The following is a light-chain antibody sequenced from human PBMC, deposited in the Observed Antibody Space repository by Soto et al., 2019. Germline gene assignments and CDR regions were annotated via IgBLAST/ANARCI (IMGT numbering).Light chain of an antibody. J-gene: IGLJ2*01. CDR1: SPNIGRNT. CDR3: AAWDDSLTGHVV. Sequence: QSVLTQPPSASGTPGQRVTISCSGSSPNIGRNTVNWYQQLPGTAPKLLIYTNNQRPSGVPDRFSGSKSGTSASLAISGLQSEDEADYYCAAWDDSLTGHVVFGGGTKLTVL. V-gene: IGLV1-44*01. CDR2: TNN.